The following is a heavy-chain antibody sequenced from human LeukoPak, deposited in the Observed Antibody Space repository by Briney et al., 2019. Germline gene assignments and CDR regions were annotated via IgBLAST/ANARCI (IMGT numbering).Heavy chain of an antibody. CDR1: GFTFSSYA. D-gene: IGHD4-11*01. Sequence: GGSLRLSCAASGFTFSSYAMHWVRQAPGKGLEWVAVISYDGSNKYYADSVKGRFTISRDNSKNTLYLQMNSLRAEDTAVYYCASRHDYSRQYDYYYGMDVWGQGTTVTVSS. CDR3: ASRHDYSRQYDYYYGMDV. J-gene: IGHJ6*02. V-gene: IGHV3-30-3*01. CDR2: ISYDGSNK.